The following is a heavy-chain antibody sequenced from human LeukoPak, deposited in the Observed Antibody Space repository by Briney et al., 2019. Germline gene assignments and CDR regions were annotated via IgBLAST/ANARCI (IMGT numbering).Heavy chain of an antibody. D-gene: IGHD3-10*01. CDR1: GVSISSYF. CDR3: ARGGRRITMVRGVISPNWFDP. V-gene: IGHV4-4*07. Sequence: SETLSLTCTVSGVSISSYFWSWIRQPAGKGLEHIGRISSTGRTNYNPSLESRVTMSVDTSKNQFSLKLSSVTAADTAVYYCARGGRRITMVRGVISPNWFDPWGQGTLVTVSS. CDR2: ISSTGRT. J-gene: IGHJ5*02.